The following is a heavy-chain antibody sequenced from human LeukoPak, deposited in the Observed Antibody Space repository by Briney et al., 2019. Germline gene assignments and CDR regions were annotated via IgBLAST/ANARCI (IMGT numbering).Heavy chain of an antibody. CDR3: ASATRNYDFWSGYYRGGWFDP. D-gene: IGHD3-3*01. V-gene: IGHV4-34*01. Sequence: SETLSLTCAVYGGSFSGYYWSWIRQPPGKGLEWIGEINHSGSTNYNPSLKRRVTISVDTSKNQFSLKLSSVTAADTAVYYCASATRNYDFWSGYYRGGWFDPWGQGTLVTVSS. J-gene: IGHJ5*02. CDR2: INHSGST. CDR1: GGSFSGYY.